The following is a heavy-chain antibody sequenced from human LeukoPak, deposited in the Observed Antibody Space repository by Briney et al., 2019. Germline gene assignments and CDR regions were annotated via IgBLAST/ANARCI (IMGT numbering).Heavy chain of an antibody. J-gene: IGHJ4*02. CDR1: GFTFNNYA. CDR3: ARDWASPGPTTI. Sequence: GGSLRLSCAASGFTFNNYAMSWVRQAPGKGLEWVSAISGSGGTTYYADSVKGRFTFSRDNAKSSLYLQMNSLRAEDTAIYYCARDWASPGPTTIWGQGTLVTVSS. D-gene: IGHD1-14*01. CDR2: ISGSGGTT. V-gene: IGHV3-23*01.